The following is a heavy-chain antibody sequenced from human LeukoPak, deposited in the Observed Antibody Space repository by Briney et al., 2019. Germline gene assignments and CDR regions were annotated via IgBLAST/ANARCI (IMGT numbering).Heavy chain of an antibody. D-gene: IGHD3-3*01. CDR1: GFTFDDYA. V-gene: IGHV3-20*04. CDR2: INWNGGST. CDR3: ARVKGSGYRNSIDY. J-gene: IGHJ4*02. Sequence: PGGSLRLSXAASGFTFDDYAMNWVCQAPGKGLEWFSGINWNGGSTYYRDSVKGRFTISRDNAKNYLYLQMNSLRAEDTALYYCARVKGSGYRNSIDYWGQGTLVTVSS.